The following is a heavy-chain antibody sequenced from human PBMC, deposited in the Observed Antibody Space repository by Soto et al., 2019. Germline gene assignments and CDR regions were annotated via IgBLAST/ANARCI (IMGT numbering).Heavy chain of an antibody. CDR1: GGTFSSYA. D-gene: IGHD5-18*01. V-gene: IGHV1-69*13. CDR3: ARVPGSYRYYYYGMDV. CDR2: IIPILGTA. J-gene: IGHJ6*02. Sequence: GASVKVSCKASGGTFSSYAISWVRQAPGQGLEWMGGIIPILGTANYAQKFQGRVTITADESTSTAYMELSSLRSEDTAVYYCARVPGSYRYYYYGMDVWGQGTTVTVSS.